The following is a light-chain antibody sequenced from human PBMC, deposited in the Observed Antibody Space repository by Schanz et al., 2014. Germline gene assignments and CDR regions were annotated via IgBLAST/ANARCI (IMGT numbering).Light chain of an antibody. V-gene: IGLV1-47*01. CDR1: SSNIGSNN. J-gene: IGLJ3*02. CDR3: AAWDDSLWV. Sequence: QSVLTQPPSASGTPGQRVTISCSGSSSNIGSNNVNWYRQLPGTAPKLLIYRNIQRPSGVPDRFSGSKSGTSASLAISGLRSEDEADYHCAAWDDSLWVFGGGTKLTVL. CDR2: RNI.